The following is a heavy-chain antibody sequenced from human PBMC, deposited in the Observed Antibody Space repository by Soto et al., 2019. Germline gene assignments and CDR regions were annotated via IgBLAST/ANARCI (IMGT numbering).Heavy chain of an antibody. CDR1: GGSISSYY. Sequence: PSETLSLTCTVSGGSISSYYWSWIRQPPGRGLEWIGYIYYSGSTNYNPSLKSRVTISVDTSKNQFSLKLSSVTAADTAVYYCARVADYYDSSGYSPLYYYGMDVWGQGTTVTVSS. CDR3: ARVADYYDSSGYSPLYYYGMDV. D-gene: IGHD3-22*01. V-gene: IGHV4-59*01. J-gene: IGHJ6*02. CDR2: IYYSGST.